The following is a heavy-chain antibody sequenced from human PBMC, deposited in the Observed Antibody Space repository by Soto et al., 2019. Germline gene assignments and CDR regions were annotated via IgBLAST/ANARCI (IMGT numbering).Heavy chain of an antibody. Sequence: PGWSLRLSCAASDFTFANAWISWVRQAPGKGLEWVGRIKSKADGGTTDYAAPVKGRFTISRDESQNTLYLQMNSLKTEDTAVYYCTSLYYGHWGQGTLVTVSS. CDR1: DFTFANAW. D-gene: IGHD4-17*01. V-gene: IGHV3-15*07. CDR2: IKSKADGGTT. CDR3: TSLYYGH. J-gene: IGHJ4*02.